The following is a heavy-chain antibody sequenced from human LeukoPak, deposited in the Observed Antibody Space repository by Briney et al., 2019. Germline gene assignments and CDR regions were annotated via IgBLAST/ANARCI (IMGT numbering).Heavy chain of an antibody. V-gene: IGHV3-23*01. D-gene: IGHD3-22*01. CDR2: ISGRGGST. CDR3: ATGDDSSGYYYAPTFDY. J-gene: IGHJ4*02. Sequence: GGSLRLSCAASGFTFSSYAMSGVRQAPGKGLEWVSAISGRGGSTYYADSVKGRFTISRDNSKNTLYLQMNSLRAEDTAVYYCATGDDSSGYYYAPTFDYWGQGTLVTVSS. CDR1: GFTFSSYA.